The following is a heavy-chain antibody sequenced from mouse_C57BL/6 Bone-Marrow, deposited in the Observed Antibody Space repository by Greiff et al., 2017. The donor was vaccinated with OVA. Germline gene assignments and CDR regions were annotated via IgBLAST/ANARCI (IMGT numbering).Heavy chain of an antibody. J-gene: IGHJ2*01. Sequence: DVKLVESGAGLVKPGESLKLSCAASGFTFSSYAMSWVRQTPEKRLEWVAYISSGGDYIYYADTVKGRFTISRDNARNTLYLQMSSLKSEDTAMYYCTRGGSSSHFDYWGQGTTLTVSS. CDR1: GFTFSSYA. D-gene: IGHD1-1*01. CDR2: ISSGGDYI. V-gene: IGHV5-9-1*02. CDR3: TRGGSSSHFDY.